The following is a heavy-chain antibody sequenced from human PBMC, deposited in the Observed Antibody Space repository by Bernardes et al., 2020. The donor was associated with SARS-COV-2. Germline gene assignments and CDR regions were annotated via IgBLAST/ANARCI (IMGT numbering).Heavy chain of an antibody. D-gene: IGHD3-3*01. CDR2: IYSGGST. CDR3: ARGPPYYDFWSGYYGNWFDP. J-gene: IGHJ5*02. Sequence: GGSLRLSCAASGFTVSSNYMTWVRQAPGKGLEWVSVIYSGGSTYYTDSVKGRFTISRDNSKNILFLQMNDLRSEDTAVYYCARGPPYYDFWSGYYGNWFDPWGQGTLVTVSS. V-gene: IGHV3-53*05. CDR1: GFTVSSNY.